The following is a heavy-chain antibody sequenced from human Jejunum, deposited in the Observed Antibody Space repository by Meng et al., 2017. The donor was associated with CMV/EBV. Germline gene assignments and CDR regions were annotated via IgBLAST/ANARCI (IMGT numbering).Heavy chain of an antibody. CDR2: IYYSGST. Sequence: LQESAPRLVESSQTLSLTGTFSGGSVSSGGYYWTWIRQHPGKGLEWFGHIYYSGSTFYNPSLKRRVIISIGTSKNQFSLNLRSVTAADTAVYYCARVSSGWDYFDYWGQGTLVTVSS. D-gene: IGHD6-19*01. CDR3: ARVSSGWDYFDY. CDR1: GGSVSSGGYY. J-gene: IGHJ4*02. V-gene: IGHV4-31*03.